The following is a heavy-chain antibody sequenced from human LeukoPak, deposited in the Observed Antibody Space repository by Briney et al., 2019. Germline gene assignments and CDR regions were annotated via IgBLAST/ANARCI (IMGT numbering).Heavy chain of an antibody. D-gene: IGHD4-23*01. CDR1: GFTFSTYG. CDR3: AKGPYTVVTSDFDY. Sequence: GGSLRLSCAASGFTFSTYGMHWVRQAPGKGLEWVAFVRYDGGSTYYADSVRGRFTISRDNSKNTLYVQMNSLRAEDTALYYCAKGPYTVVTSDFDYWGQGTLVTVSS. J-gene: IGHJ4*02. CDR2: VRYDGGST. V-gene: IGHV3-30*02.